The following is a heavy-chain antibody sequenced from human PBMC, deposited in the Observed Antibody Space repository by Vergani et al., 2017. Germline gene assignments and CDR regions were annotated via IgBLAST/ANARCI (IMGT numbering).Heavy chain of an antibody. V-gene: IGHV4-59*01. J-gene: IGHJ6*02. Sequence: QVQLQESGPGLVTPSETLSLTCTVSGGSISSYYWSWIRQPPGKGLEWIGYIYYSGSTNYNPSLKSRVTISVDTSKNQFSLKLSSVTAADTAVYYCARVPLDYYYYYGMDVWGQGTTVTVSS. CDR2: IYYSGST. CDR3: ARVPLDYYYYYGMDV. CDR1: GGSISSYY. D-gene: IGHD3-10*01.